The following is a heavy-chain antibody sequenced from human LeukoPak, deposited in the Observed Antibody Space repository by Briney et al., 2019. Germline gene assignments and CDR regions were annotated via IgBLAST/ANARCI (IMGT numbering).Heavy chain of an antibody. V-gene: IGHV3-11*01. J-gene: IGHJ4*02. Sequence: KPGGSLRLSCAASGFTFSDYYMSWIRQAPGKGLEWVSYISSSGSTIYYADSVKGRFTISRDNAKNSLYLEMNSLRAEDTAVYYCARDLTYYYDSSGYFLDYWGQGTLVTVSS. CDR3: ARDLTYYYDSSGYFLDY. CDR1: GFTFSDYY. CDR2: ISSSGSTI. D-gene: IGHD3-22*01.